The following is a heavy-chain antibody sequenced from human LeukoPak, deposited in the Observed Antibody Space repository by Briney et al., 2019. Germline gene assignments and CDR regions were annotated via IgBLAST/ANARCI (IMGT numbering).Heavy chain of an antibody. D-gene: IGHD1-1*01. V-gene: IGHV3-23*01. CDR2: INPSGGNT. CDR1: GFTFSSNP. CDR3: ATTKQARRYFDY. Sequence: GGSLRPSCAGSGFTFSSNPLSWVRQAPGKGLEWVSAINPSGGNTYYADSVRGRFTISRDNSKNTLYLQMNTLRAEDTAVYYCATTKQARRYFDYWGQGTLVTVSS. J-gene: IGHJ4*02.